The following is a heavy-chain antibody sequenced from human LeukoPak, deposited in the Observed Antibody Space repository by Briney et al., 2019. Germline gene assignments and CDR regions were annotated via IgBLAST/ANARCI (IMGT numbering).Heavy chain of an antibody. D-gene: IGHD6-19*01. J-gene: IGHJ4*02. CDR3: ARDSRHYSNGWYDY. V-gene: IGHV1-18*01. CDR1: GYTFTSYG. Sequence: GASVKVSCKTSGYTFTSYGISWVRQAPGQGLEWMGWISAYNGNTNYAQKLQGRVTMTTDTSTSTAYMELRSLRSDDTAVYYCARDSRHYSNGWYDYWGQGTLVTVSS. CDR2: ISAYNGNT.